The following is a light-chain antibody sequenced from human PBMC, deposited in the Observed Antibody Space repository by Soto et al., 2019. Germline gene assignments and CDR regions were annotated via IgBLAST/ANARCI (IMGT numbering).Light chain of an antibody. V-gene: IGKV3-15*01. Sequence: EIVMTQSPATLYVSPGERATLSCRASQSVSSNLAWYQQQPGQAPRLLIYGASTRATGIPARFSGSGSGTEFTLTISSLQSEDCAVYYCQQYNNWPLTFGGGTKVEIK. J-gene: IGKJ4*01. CDR2: GAS. CDR3: QQYNNWPLT. CDR1: QSVSSN.